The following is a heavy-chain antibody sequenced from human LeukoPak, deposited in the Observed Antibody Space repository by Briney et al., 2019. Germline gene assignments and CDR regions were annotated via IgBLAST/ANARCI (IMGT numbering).Heavy chain of an antibody. J-gene: IGHJ6*02. CDR3: ARGLYYDFWSGFRPNYYYGMDV. CDR2: IWYDGSNK. D-gene: IGHD3-3*01. CDR1: GFTFSSYG. Sequence: GGSLRLSCAASGFTFSSYGMHWVRQAPGKGLEWVAVIWYDGSNKYYADSVKGRFTISRDNSKNTLYLQMNSLRAEDTAVYYCARGLYYDFWSGFRPNYYYGMDVWGQGTTVTVSS. V-gene: IGHV3-33*01.